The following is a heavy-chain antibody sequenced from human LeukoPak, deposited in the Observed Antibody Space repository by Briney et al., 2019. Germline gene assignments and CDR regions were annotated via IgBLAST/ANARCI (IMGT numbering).Heavy chain of an antibody. CDR2: ISGSGGST. D-gene: IGHD2-15*01. J-gene: IGHJ5*02. CDR1: GFTFSSYA. Sequence: GGSLRLSCAASGFTFSSYAMSWVRQAPGKGLEWVSAISGSGGSTYYADSVKGRFTISRGNSKNTLYLQMNSLRAEDTAVYYCAKDTAATPYNWFDPWGQGTLVTVSS. CDR3: AKDTAATPYNWFDP. V-gene: IGHV3-23*01.